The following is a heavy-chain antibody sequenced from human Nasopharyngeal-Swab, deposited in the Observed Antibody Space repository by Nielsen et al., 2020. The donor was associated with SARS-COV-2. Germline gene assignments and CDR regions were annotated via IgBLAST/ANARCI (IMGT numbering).Heavy chain of an antibody. V-gene: IGHV4-39*01. Sequence: WSRQSPGKGLEWFGSIYYSGSTYYNPSLKRRVTISVDTSKNQFSRKLSSVTAADTAVYYCARLEVSAAGRDYWGQGTLVTVSS. CDR3: ARLEVSAAGRDY. D-gene: IGHD6-13*01. CDR2: IYYSGST. J-gene: IGHJ4*02.